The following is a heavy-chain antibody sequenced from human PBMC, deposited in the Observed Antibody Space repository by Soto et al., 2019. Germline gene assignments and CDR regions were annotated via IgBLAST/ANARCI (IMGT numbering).Heavy chain of an antibody. CDR1: GGSISSGGYY. CDR3: ATYGSGTYKPTTFDY. Sequence: QVQLQESGPGLVKPSQTLSLTCTVSGGSISSGGYYWSWIRQHPEKGLVWIGYIYYSGSTYYNPSLKSRVTISVDTSKNQFSLKLSSVTAADTAVYYCATYGSGTYKPTTFDYWGQGTLVTVSS. J-gene: IGHJ4*02. D-gene: IGHD3-10*01. CDR2: IYYSGST. V-gene: IGHV4-31*03.